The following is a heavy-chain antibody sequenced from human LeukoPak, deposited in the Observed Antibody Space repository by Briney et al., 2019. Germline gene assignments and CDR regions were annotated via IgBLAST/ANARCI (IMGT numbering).Heavy chain of an antibody. J-gene: IGHJ4*02. CDR1: GGSISSGGYY. CDR2: IYYTGST. Sequence: SETLSLTCTVSGGSISSGGYYWSWIRQHPGKGLEWIGYIYYTGSTYYNPSLMSRVTISVDTSKNQFSLKLSSVTAADTAVYYCTEFYFDRSGYADYWGQGTLVTVSS. CDR3: TEFYFDRSGYADY. V-gene: IGHV4-31*03. D-gene: IGHD3-22*01.